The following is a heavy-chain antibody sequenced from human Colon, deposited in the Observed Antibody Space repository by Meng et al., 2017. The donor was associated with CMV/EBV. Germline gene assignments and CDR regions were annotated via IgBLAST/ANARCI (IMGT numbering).Heavy chain of an antibody. J-gene: IGHJ4*02. CDR2: ISGSGDIP. CDR1: GFTFSSYA. D-gene: IGHD3-10*01. V-gene: IGHV3-23*01. Sequence: GGSLRLSCAASGFTFSSYAMTWVRQAPGKGLEWVSLISGSGDIPYYADSVKGRFTISRDNSKNPLFLQMDSLRAEDTAVYYCAKGGDYYASGTYSRFDYWGQGTLVTVSS. CDR3: AKGGDYYASGTYSRFDY.